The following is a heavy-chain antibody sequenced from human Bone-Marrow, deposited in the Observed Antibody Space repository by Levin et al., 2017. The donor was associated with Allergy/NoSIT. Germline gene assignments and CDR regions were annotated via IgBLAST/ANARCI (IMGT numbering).Heavy chain of an antibody. CDR1: GFTFGDYA. CDR2: IRSKAYGGAT. V-gene: IGHV3-49*04. J-gene: IGHJ4*02. D-gene: IGHD4-11*01. CDR3: AKDYGNYVGGSDY. Sequence: GGSLRLSCTASGFTFGDYAMSWVRQAPGKGLEWVGFIRSKAYGGATEYAAPVKGRFTISRDDSKSIAYLQINSLKTEDTAVYYCAKDYGNYVGGSDYWGQGTLVTVSS.